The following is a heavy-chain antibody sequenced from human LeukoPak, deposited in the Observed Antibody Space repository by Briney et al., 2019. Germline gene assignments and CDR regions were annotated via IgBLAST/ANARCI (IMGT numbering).Heavy chain of an antibody. CDR1: GISINPYY. Sequence: SETLSLTCTVSGISINPYYWTWIRQPAGKGLEWLGRIIYTTGSTNYNPSLNSRVTMSVDTSKNQISLKLTYVTAADTAMYYCMRDGPSWGLLWGLGTLVTVSS. CDR2: IIYTTGST. D-gene: IGHD3-16*01. V-gene: IGHV4-4*07. J-gene: IGHJ4*02. CDR3: MRDGPSWGLL.